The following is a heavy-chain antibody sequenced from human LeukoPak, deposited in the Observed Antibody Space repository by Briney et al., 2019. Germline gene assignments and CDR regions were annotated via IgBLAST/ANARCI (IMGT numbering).Heavy chain of an antibody. D-gene: IGHD3-16*01. J-gene: IGHJ6*03. Sequence: GGSLRLSCAASGFTFSSYAMSWVRQAPGKGLEWVSGIIDSGESTYYANFAKGRFTISRDNSNITLYLQMNSLRAEDTAVYYCAKLGGQELHNYYVAVCGKGTTVAVSS. CDR3: AKLGGQELHNYYVAV. CDR1: GFTFSSYA. V-gene: IGHV3-23*01. CDR2: IIDSGEST.